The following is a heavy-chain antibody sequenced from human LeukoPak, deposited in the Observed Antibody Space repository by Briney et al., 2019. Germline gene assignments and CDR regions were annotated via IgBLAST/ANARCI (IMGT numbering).Heavy chain of an antibody. V-gene: IGHV3-23*01. CDR3: VCYDNAAEYFHY. CDR1: GFTFSSYA. Sequence: GGSLRLSCAASGFTFSSYAMSWVRQAPGKGLEWVSSITTSGGSTSYADSVRGRFTISRDNSKNTLYLQMKSLRAEDTALYYCVCYDNAAEYFHYWGQGTLVTVSS. CDR2: ITTSGGST. D-gene: IGHD3-22*01. J-gene: IGHJ1*01.